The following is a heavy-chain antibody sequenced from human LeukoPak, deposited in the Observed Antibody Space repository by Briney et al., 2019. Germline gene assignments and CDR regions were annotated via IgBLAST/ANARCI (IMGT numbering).Heavy chain of an antibody. Sequence: PSETLSLTCAVYGGSFSGYYWSWIRQPPGKGLEWIGEINHSGSTNYNPSLKSRVTISVDTSKNQFSLKLSSVTAADTAVYYCARSHFERRYSGYDRVYYYYYGMDVWGQGTTVTVSS. D-gene: IGHD5-12*01. CDR3: ARSHFERRYSGYDRVYYYYYGMDV. CDR2: INHSGST. CDR1: GGSFSGYY. J-gene: IGHJ6*02. V-gene: IGHV4-34*01.